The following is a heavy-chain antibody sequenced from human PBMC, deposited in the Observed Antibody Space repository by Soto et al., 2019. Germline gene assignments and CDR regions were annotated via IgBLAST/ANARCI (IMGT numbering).Heavy chain of an antibody. V-gene: IGHV3-23*01. CDR2: INNSGGST. J-gene: IGHJ5*02. D-gene: IGHD7-27*01. Sequence: EVQLLESGGGLVQPGGSLRLSCAASGFTFSNYAMSWVRQAPGKGLEWVSTINNSGGSTYYAASVKGRFTISRDDSKNTLSLQMNSLRADDTAVYYCAKGIEGLTGGVSWGQGTLVTVSS. CDR3: AKGIEGLTGGVS. CDR1: GFTFSNYA.